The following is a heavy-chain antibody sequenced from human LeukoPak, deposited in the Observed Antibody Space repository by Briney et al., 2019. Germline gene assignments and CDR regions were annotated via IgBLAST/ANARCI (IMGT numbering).Heavy chain of an antibody. V-gene: IGHV1-18*01. CDR1: GYTFTSYG. CDR2: ISAYNGNT. Sequence: ASAKVSCKASGYTFTSYGISWVRQAPGQGLEWMGWISAYNGNTNYAQKLQGRVTMTTDTSTSTAYMELRSLRSDDTAVYYCARTKGDYYGSGSYYPDYWGQGTLVTVSS. CDR3: ARTKGDYYGSGSYYPDY. J-gene: IGHJ4*02. D-gene: IGHD3-10*01.